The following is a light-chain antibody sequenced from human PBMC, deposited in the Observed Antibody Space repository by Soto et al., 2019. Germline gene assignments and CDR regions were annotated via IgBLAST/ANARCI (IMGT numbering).Light chain of an antibody. CDR1: SSNIGAGYD. J-gene: IGLJ2*01. CDR3: QSYDTSLSGVV. Sequence: QSVLTQPPSVSGVPGQRVTISCTGSSSNIGAGYDVHWYQQLPGTAPKLLIYGNSNRPSGVPDRFSGSKSGTSASLAITGLQAEDEADYYCQSYDTSLSGVVFGGGPKLTVL. CDR2: GNS. V-gene: IGLV1-40*01.